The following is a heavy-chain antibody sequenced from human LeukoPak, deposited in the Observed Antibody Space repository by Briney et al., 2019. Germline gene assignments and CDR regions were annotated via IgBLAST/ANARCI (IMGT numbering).Heavy chain of an antibody. J-gene: IGHJ4*02. CDR2: ISSDGSSV. V-gene: IGHV3-11*01. CDR3: ARADILFAGSYRYPYYFDY. D-gene: IGHD3-16*02. CDR1: GFSFSDYY. Sequence: PGGSLRLSCAASGFSFSDYYMNWVRQAPGKGLEWVSDISSDGSSVYYEDSVKGRFTISRDNAKNSLYLQMNSLRAEDTAMYYCARADILFAGSYRYPYYFDYWGQGTLVTVSS.